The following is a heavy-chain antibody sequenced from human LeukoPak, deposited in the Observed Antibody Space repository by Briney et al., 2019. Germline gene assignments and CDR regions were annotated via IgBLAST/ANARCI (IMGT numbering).Heavy chain of an antibody. Sequence: NPSETLSLTCAVSGYSISRGNDWGWIRQPPEKGLEWIGSIFPSGTPYYNPSLKCRVTLSIDTSKNQFSLNLSAVTAADTAVYYCASLGGYQNGNFDYWGQGILVTVSS. CDR2: IFPSGTP. CDR3: ASLGGYQNGNFDY. D-gene: IGHD2-2*01. J-gene: IGHJ4*02. V-gene: IGHV4-38-2*01. CDR1: GYSISRGND.